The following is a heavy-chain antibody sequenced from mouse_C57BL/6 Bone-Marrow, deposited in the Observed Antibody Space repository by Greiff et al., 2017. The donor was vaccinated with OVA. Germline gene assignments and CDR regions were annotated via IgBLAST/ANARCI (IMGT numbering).Heavy chain of an antibody. CDR3: TTELGRFDY. V-gene: IGHV14-4*01. CDR2: IDPENGYT. D-gene: IGHD4-1*01. J-gene: IGHJ2*01. CDR1: GFNIKDDY. Sequence: VQLQQSGAELVRPGASVKLSCTASGFNIKDDYMHWVKQRPEQGLEWIGWIDPENGYTEYASKFQGKTTITTDTTSNTSYLKHSSLTTEDTAVYYCTTELGRFDYWGRGTTLTVTS.